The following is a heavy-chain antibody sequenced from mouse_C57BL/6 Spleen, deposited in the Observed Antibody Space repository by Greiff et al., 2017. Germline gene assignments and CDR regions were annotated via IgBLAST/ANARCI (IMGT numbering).Heavy chain of an antibody. CDR2: ISSGSSTI. V-gene: IGHV5-17*01. Sequence: EVMLVESGGGLVKPGGSLKLSCAASGFTFSDYGMHWVRQAPEKGLEWVAYISSGSSTIYYADTVQGRFTISRDNAKNTLFLQMTSLRSEDTAMYYCAGEGDYVYFDYWGQGTTLTVSS. D-gene: IGHD2-13*01. CDR3: AGEGDYVYFDY. J-gene: IGHJ2*01. CDR1: GFTFSDYG.